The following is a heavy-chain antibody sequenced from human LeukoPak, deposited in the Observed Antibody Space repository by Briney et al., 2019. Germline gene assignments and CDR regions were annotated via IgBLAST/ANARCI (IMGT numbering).Heavy chain of an antibody. Sequence: ASVTVSFKASGYTFTIYYMHWVRQAPGQGREWMGIINASGGSTSYAPKFQGRVTMTRDMSTSTFYMELSSLRSEDTAVYYCAREGYSSSAPYYYYYYMDVWGKGTTVTVSS. CDR2: INASGGST. CDR1: GYTFTIYY. J-gene: IGHJ6*03. CDR3: AREGYSSSAPYYYYYYMDV. D-gene: IGHD6-6*01. V-gene: IGHV1-46*01.